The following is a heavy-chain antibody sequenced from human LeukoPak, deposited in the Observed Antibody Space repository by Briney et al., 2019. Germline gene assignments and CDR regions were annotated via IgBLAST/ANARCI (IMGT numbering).Heavy chain of an antibody. J-gene: IGHJ1*01. CDR2: ISGDGGST. Sequence: PGGSLRLSCAPSGFTFDDYAMHWVRQAPGRGLEWVSLISGDGGSTYYADSVKGRFTISRDNSKNSLYLQMNSLRTEDTALYYCAPSGNGGYFQHWGQGTLVTVSS. CDR1: GFTFDDYA. V-gene: IGHV3-43*02. CDR3: APSGNGGYFQH. D-gene: IGHD2-8*01.